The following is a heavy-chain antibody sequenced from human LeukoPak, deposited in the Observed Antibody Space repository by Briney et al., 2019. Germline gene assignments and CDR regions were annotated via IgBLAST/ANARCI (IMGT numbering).Heavy chain of an antibody. J-gene: IGHJ4*02. D-gene: IGHD5-18*01. CDR1: GFTFSSYW. CDR2: IKQDGSEK. CDR3: ARDLRYSYGFFDY. V-gene: IGHV3-7*01. Sequence: PGGSLRLSCAASGFTFSSYWMSWVRQAPGKGLELVANIKQDGSEKYYVDSVKGRFTISRDNAKNSLYLQMNSLRAEDTAVYYCARDLRYSYGFFDYWGQGTLVTVSS.